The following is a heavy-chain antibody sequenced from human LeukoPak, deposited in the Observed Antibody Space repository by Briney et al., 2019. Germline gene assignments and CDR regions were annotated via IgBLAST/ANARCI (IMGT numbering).Heavy chain of an antibody. D-gene: IGHD3-10*01. Sequence: PSQTLSPTCTVSGGSISSSSYYWGWLRQPPGKGLERIGSIYYSGSTYYNPSLKSRVSISVDTSKNQCSLKLSSVTAADTAVYYCARHPLKGFGELAYYFDYWGQGTLVTVSS. CDR1: GGSISSSSYY. CDR3: ARHPLKGFGELAYYFDY. CDR2: IYYSGST. V-gene: IGHV4-39*01. J-gene: IGHJ4*02.